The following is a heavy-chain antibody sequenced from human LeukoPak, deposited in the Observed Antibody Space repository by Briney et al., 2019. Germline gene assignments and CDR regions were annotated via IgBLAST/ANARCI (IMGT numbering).Heavy chain of an antibody. CDR3: ARPRRAERDEDY. J-gene: IGHJ4*02. D-gene: IGHD1-1*01. Sequence: KSGESLKISCKGSGYSFTSYWIGWVRQMPGKGLEWMGIINPGDSNIGYSPSFQGQVTISADKSISTAYLQWSSLKASDTAMYYCARPRRAERDEDYWGQGTLVTVSS. CDR1: GYSFTSYW. CDR2: INPGDSNI. V-gene: IGHV5-51*01.